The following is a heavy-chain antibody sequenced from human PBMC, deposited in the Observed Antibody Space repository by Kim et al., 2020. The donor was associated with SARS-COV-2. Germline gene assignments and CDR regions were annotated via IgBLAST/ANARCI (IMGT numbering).Heavy chain of an antibody. V-gene: IGHV1-2*05. CDR1: GYTFTDYY. Sequence: SVKVSCKASGYTFTDYYLHWVRQAPGQGLEWMGRIHPNNGDTIYGQKFQGRVTLTRDTSISTAYMEVSSLTSDDTVVYYCARQLYCGPGICSAGTDVWG. CDR2: IHPNNGDT. D-gene: IGHD2-15*01. CDR3: ARQLYCGPGICSAGTDV. J-gene: IGHJ6*02.